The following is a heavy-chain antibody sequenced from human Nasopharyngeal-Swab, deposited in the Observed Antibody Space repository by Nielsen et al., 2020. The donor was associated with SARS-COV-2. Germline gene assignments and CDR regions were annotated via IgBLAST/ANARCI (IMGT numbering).Heavy chain of an antibody. CDR1: GGSISSGGYY. Sequence: SEILSLTCTVSGGSISSGGYYWSWIRQHPGKGLEWIGYIYYSGSTYYNPSLKSRVTISVDTSKNHFSLKLISVTAADTAVYYCSRDSLTGDFFDYWGQGTLVTVSS. V-gene: IGHV4-31*03. CDR3: SRDSLTGDFFDY. CDR2: IYYSGST. D-gene: IGHD7-27*01. J-gene: IGHJ4*02.